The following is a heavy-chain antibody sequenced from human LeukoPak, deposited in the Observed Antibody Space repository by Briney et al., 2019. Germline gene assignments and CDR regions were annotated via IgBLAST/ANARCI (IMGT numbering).Heavy chain of an antibody. CDR1: AFTFSRYG. Sequence: GGSLRLSCAASAFTFSRYGMHWVRQAPGKGLEWVAYIQYDGSNQQYADSVKGRFIISRDNARKSLYLQMNSLRAEDTAVYFCARDRESVTSYASYFDPWGQGTLVTVSS. D-gene: IGHD4-17*01. CDR2: IQYDGSNQ. V-gene: IGHV3-30*02. CDR3: ARDRESVTSYASYFDP. J-gene: IGHJ5*02.